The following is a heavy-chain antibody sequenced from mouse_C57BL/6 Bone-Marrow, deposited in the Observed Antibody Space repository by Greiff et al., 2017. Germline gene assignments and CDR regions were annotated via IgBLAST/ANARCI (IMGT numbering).Heavy chain of an antibody. CDR3: TRTTVVDWDIDV. J-gene: IGHJ1*03. CDR1: GYTFTDYE. Sequence: QVQLQQSGAELVRPGASVTLSCKASGYTFTDYEMHWVKQTPMHGLEWIGAIDPEPGGTAYNQKFKGKAILTADKSSSTAYMELRSLTSEDSAVYYCTRTTVVDWDIDVWGTGTTVTVSS. CDR2: IDPEPGGT. V-gene: IGHV1-15*01. D-gene: IGHD1-1*01.